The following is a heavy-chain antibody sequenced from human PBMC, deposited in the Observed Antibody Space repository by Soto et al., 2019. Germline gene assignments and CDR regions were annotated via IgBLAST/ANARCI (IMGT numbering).Heavy chain of an antibody. D-gene: IGHD6-13*01. V-gene: IGHV2-26*04. Sequence: QVTVKESGPVLVKPTETLTLTCIVSGFSLSNAGLGVSWIRQPPGKALEWLAHIFSNDEKSYTTSLKSRLTTSKDTSKSQVVLTTTNMDPVDTATYYCASTYSSSGYWFDPWGQGTLVTVSS. CDR3: ASTYSSSGYWFDP. CDR1: GFSLSNAGLG. J-gene: IGHJ5*02. CDR2: IFSNDEK.